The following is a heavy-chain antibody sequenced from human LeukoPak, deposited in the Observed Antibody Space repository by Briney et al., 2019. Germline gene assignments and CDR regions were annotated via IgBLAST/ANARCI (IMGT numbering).Heavy chain of an antibody. Sequence: GGSLRLSCAASGFTFSSYSMNWVRQAPGKGLEWVSYISSSSSTIYYADSVKGRFTISRDNAKNSLYLQMNSLRAEDTAVYYCARAPRSHIVVVSVFDYWGQGTLVTVSS. CDR1: GFTFSSYS. CDR2: ISSSSSTI. J-gene: IGHJ4*02. V-gene: IGHV3-48*04. CDR3: ARAPRSHIVVVSVFDY. D-gene: IGHD2-21*01.